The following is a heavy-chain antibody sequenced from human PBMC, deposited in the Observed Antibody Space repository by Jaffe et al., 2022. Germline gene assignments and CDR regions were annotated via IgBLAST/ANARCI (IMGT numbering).Heavy chain of an antibody. CDR1: GGTFSSYA. Sequence: QVQLVQSGAEVKKPGSSVKVSCKASGGTFSSYAISWVRQAPGQGLEWMGGIIPIFGTANYAQKFQGRVTITADESTSTAYMELSSLRSEDTAVYYCASRRNDGGTGEPNFDYWGQGTLVTVSS. CDR3: ASRRNDGGTGEPNFDY. D-gene: IGHD1-1*01. V-gene: IGHV1-69*01. CDR2: IIPIFGTA. J-gene: IGHJ4*02.